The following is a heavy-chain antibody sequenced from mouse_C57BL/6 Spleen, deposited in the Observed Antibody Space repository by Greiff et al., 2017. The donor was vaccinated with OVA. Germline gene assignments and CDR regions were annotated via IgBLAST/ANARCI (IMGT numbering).Heavy chain of an antibody. V-gene: IGHV2-9*01. CDR2: IWGGGST. CDR3: AAPYDGFGQGFAY. CDR1: GFSLTSYG. Sequence: VKLMESGPGLVAPSQSLSITCTVSGFSLTSYGVDWVRQPPGKGLAWLGVIWGGGSTNYNSALMSRLSISKDNSKSQVFLKMNSLQTDDTAMYYCAAPYDGFGQGFAYWGQGTLVTVSA. J-gene: IGHJ3*01. D-gene: IGHD2-3*01.